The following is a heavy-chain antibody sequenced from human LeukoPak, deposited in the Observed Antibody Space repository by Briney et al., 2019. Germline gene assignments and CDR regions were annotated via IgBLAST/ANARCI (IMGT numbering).Heavy chain of an antibody. CDR1: GGSISSGGYY. CDR2: IYYSGST. Sequence: SQTLSLTCTVSGGSISSGGYYWSWIRQHPGKGLEWIGYIYYSGSTYYNPSLKSRTAISVDTSKNQFSLKLSSVTAADTAVYYCARSGGSSWYGLFDFWGQGSLVTVSS. V-gene: IGHV4-31*03. D-gene: IGHD6-13*01. J-gene: IGHJ4*02. CDR3: ARSGGSSWYGLFDF.